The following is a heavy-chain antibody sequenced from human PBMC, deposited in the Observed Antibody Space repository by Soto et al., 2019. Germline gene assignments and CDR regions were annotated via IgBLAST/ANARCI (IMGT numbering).Heavy chain of an antibody. J-gene: IGHJ4*02. CDR1: GFTFSSYG. Sequence: GGSXXLSCAASGFTFSSYGMHWVRQAPGKGLEWVAVIWYDGSNKYYADSVKGRFTISRDNPKNTLYLQMNSLRAEDTAVYYFARDPSHYDSSGPLEFDDYWGQGTLVTVSS. D-gene: IGHD3-22*01. CDR3: ARDPSHYDSSGPLEFDDY. V-gene: IGHV3-33*01. CDR2: IWYDGSNK.